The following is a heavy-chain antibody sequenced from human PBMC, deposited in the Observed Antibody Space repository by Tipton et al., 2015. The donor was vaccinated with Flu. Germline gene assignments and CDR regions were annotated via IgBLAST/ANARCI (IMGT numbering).Heavy chain of an antibody. CDR1: GFTFSNAW. D-gene: IGHD2-2*02. CDR2: IKTKTDGETT. Sequence: SLRLSCAASGFTFSNAWMSWVRQAPGKGLEWVGRIKTKTDGETTEYGAPVKGRFTISRDDSKNTLYLQMNSLKTEDTAVYYCSTGPGGLLYEDFDYWGQGTLVTVSS. J-gene: IGHJ4*02. CDR3: STGPGGLLYEDFDY. V-gene: IGHV3-15*01.